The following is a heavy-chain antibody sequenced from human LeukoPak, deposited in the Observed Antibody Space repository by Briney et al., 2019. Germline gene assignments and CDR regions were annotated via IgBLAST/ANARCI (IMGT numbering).Heavy chain of an antibody. CDR2: IYYSGST. Sequence: SETLSLTCAVYGGSFSNYYWSWIRQPPGKGLEWIGYIYYSGSTNYNPSLKSRVTISVDTSKNQFSLKLSSVTAADTAVYYCASLLLYISDAFDIWGQGTMVTVSS. CDR3: ASLLLYISDAFDI. CDR1: GGSFSNYY. J-gene: IGHJ3*02. V-gene: IGHV4-59*01. D-gene: IGHD2-15*01.